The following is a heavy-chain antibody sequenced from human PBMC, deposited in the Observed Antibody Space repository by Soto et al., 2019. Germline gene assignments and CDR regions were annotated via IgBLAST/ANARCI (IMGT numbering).Heavy chain of an antibody. V-gene: IGHV4-59*08. Sequence: SETLSLTCTVSGGSISSYYWSWIRQPPGKGLEWIGYIYYSGSTNYNPSLKSRVTISVDTSKNQFSLKLSSVTAADTAVYYCARLRYTRYYYYYGMDVWGQGTTVTVSS. CDR1: GGSISSYY. J-gene: IGHJ6*02. CDR3: ARLRYTRYYYYYGMDV. D-gene: IGHD1-20*01. CDR2: IYYSGST.